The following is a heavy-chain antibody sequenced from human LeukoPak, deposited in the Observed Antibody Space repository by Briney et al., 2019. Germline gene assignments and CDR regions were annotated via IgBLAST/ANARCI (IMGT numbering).Heavy chain of an antibody. J-gene: IGHJ4*02. CDR2: LYSGGST. D-gene: IGHD5-12*01. V-gene: IGHV3-66*04. CDR3: ARHGYSGYGNFDY. Sequence: PGGSLRLSCAASGFTVSNNYMSWVRQAPGKGLEWVSVLYSGGSTKYADSVKGRFTISRDNSKNTVYLQMSSLRAEDTAVYFCARHGYSGYGNFDYWGQGTLVTVSS. CDR1: GFTVSNNY.